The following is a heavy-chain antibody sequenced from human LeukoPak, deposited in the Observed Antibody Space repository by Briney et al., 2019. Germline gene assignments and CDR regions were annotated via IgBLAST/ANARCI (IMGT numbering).Heavy chain of an antibody. Sequence: GGSLRLSCAASGFTFSDYYMSWIRQAPGKGLEWVSYISSSGSTIYYADSVKGRFTISRDNAKNSLYLQMNSLRAEDTAVYYCARDQKWETDAFDIWGQGTMVTVSS. CDR2: ISSSGSTI. D-gene: IGHD1-26*01. J-gene: IGHJ3*02. CDR1: GFTFSDYY. V-gene: IGHV3-11*04. CDR3: ARDQKWETDAFDI.